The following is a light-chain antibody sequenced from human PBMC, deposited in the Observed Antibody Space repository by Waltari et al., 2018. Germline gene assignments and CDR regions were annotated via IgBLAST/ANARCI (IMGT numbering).Light chain of an antibody. CDR1: QSLLHSNGNTY. J-gene: IGKJ1*01. CDR3: MQGLQTPWT. CDR2: LGF. Sequence: DIVMTQSPLSLPVTPGEPASISCRSSQSLLHSNGNTYLDWYLQKPGQSPQLLIYLGFNRASGVPDRFSGSGSGTDFTLKISRVEAEDVGVYYCMQGLQTPWTFGQGTKVEIK. V-gene: IGKV2-28*01.